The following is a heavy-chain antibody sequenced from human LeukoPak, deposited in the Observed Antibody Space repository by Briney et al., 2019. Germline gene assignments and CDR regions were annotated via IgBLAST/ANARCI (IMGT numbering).Heavy chain of an antibody. CDR2: IYYSGST. CDR1: GGSISSSSYY. Sequence: PSETLSLTCTVSGGSISSSSYYWGWIRQPPGKGLEWIGSIYYSGSTYYNPSLKSRVTISVDTSKNQFSLKLSSVTAADTAVYYCANIVVVPAAKDQDYWGQGTLVTVSS. D-gene: IGHD2-2*01. J-gene: IGHJ4*02. CDR3: ANIVVVPAAKDQDY. V-gene: IGHV4-39*07.